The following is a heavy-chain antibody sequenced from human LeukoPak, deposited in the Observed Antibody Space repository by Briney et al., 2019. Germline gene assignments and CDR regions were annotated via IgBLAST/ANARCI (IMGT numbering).Heavy chain of an antibody. V-gene: IGHV3-23*01. CDR3: GRSRRINASLYYYMDV. Sequence: GGSLRLSCAASGFTFSSCAMIWVRQAPGKGLEWVSSIRSTGDSTFYADSVKGRFTISRDNSKNTVYLLMNSLRTEDTAVYYCGRSRRINASLYYYMDVWGKGTTVTVSS. CDR1: GFTFSSCA. D-gene: IGHD2-15*01. CDR2: IRSTGDST. J-gene: IGHJ6*03.